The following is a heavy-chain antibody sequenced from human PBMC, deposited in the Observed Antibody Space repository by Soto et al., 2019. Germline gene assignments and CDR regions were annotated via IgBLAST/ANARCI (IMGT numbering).Heavy chain of an antibody. CDR1: EFTFSSYA. J-gene: IGHJ4*02. CDR3: VTGEYYYDSSGYYPFDY. D-gene: IGHD3-22*01. V-gene: IGHV3-64D*06. Sequence: GGSLRLSCSASEFTFSSYAMHWVRQAPGKGLEYVSSISTNGGSTHYADSVKGRFTISRDNSKNTQYLQMSSLRADDTAVYYCVTGEYYYDSSGYYPFDYWGQGTLVTVSS. CDR2: ISTNGGST.